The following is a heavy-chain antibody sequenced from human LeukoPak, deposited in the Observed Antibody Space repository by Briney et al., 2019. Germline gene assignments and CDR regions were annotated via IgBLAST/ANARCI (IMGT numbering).Heavy chain of an antibody. V-gene: IGHV3-33*06. D-gene: IGHD3-22*01. CDR2: IWYDRSIK. CDR3: AKSRGYYYEKSGPADY. J-gene: IGHJ4*02. Sequence: GRSLRLSCAASGFSFSSYGMHWVRQAPGKGLEWVAVIWYDRSIKYYGDSVKGRFTISRDNSKNTLYLQMNSLSAEDTAVYYCAKSRGYYYEKSGPADYWGQGTLVTVS. CDR1: GFSFSSYG.